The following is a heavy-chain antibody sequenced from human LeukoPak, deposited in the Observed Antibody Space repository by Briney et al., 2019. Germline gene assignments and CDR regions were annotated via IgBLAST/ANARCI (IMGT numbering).Heavy chain of an antibody. V-gene: IGHV4-59*08. CDR2: IFDSGST. D-gene: IGHD1-26*01. CDR3: ARHMPWELPPGAYDY. J-gene: IGHJ4*02. CDR1: DGSITGYY. Sequence: SETLSLTCTVSDGSITGYYWSWIRQSPGKGLEWIGYIFDSGSTNYNPSLQSRVTMSIDTSKNQFSLKLTSVTAADTAVYFCARHMPWELPPGAYDYWGQGSLVTVSS.